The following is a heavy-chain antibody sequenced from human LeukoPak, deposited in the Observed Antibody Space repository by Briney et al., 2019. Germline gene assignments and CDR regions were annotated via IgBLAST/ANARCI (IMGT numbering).Heavy chain of an antibody. J-gene: IGHJ4*02. CDR1: GFTFGDYA. V-gene: IGHV3-49*03. CDR3: TRDQYSSGWYDILFDY. D-gene: IGHD6-19*01. Sequence: GGSLRLSCTASGFTFGDYAMRWFRQAPGKGLEWVGFIRSKIYGGTTEYAASVKGRFTISRDDSKSIAYLQMNSLKPEDTAVYYCTRDQYSSGWYDILFDYWGQGTLVTVSS. CDR2: IRSKIYGGTT.